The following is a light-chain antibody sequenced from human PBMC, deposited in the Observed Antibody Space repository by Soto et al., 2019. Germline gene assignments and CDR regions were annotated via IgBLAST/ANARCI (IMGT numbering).Light chain of an antibody. V-gene: IGKV3-20*01. J-gene: IGKJ1*01. Sequence: EIVLTQSPGTLSLSPGERATLSCRASQSVSSSYLAWYQQKPGQAPRLLIYGASSRATGIPDRFSGSGSGTDFTLTISSLEPEDFAVYYCQQYGSSPLTVGQGTKVEIK. CDR2: GAS. CDR3: QQYGSSPLT. CDR1: QSVSSSY.